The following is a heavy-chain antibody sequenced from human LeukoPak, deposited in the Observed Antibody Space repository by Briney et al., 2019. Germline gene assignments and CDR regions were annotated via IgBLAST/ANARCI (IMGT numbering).Heavy chain of an antibody. D-gene: IGHD3-3*01. CDR2: ISVTGYTT. Sequence: PGGSLRLSCAASGFTFSSYSMNWVRQAPGKGLEWVSYISVTGYTTYYADSVQGRFTISRDKAKNSLYLQMNSLRDEDTAVYYCARGILEKNSVAFDLWGQGTMVTVS. V-gene: IGHV3-48*02. J-gene: IGHJ3*01. CDR3: ARGILEKNSVAFDL. CDR1: GFTFSSYS.